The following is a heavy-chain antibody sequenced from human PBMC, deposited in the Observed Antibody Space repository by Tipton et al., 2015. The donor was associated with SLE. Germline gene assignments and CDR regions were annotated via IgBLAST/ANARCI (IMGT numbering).Heavy chain of an antibody. CDR2: IYTSGST. V-gene: IGHV4-61*09. J-gene: IGHJ3*02. Sequence: TLSLTCTVSGDSISSGNYYWSWIRQPAGKGLEWIGYIYTSGSTKYNPSLKSRVTISVDTSKNQLSLKLSSATAADTAVYYCARDGGIQLWSSAAFDIWGQGTMVTVSS. D-gene: IGHD5-18*01. CDR1: GDSISSGNYY. CDR3: ARDGGIQLWSSAAFDI.